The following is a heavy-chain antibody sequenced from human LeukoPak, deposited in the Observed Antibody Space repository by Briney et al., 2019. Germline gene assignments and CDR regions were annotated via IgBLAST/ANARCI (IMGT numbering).Heavy chain of an antibody. J-gene: IGHJ4*02. CDR3: AKTGSSIAARPPDY. CDR1: GGSISSYY. D-gene: IGHD6-6*01. V-gene: IGHV4-59*04. CDR2: VYDSGST. Sequence: SETLSLTCTVSGGSISSYYWSWIRQPPGKGLEWIGSVYDSGSTFYNPSLKSRVTISIDTFKNQFSLMLTSVTAADTAVYYCAKTGSSIAARPPDYWGQGTLVIVSS.